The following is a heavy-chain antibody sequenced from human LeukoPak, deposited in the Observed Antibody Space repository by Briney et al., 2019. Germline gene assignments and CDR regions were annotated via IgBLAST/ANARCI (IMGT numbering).Heavy chain of an antibody. V-gene: IGHV4-39*01. CDR2: IYYSGST. J-gene: IGHJ4*02. CDR3: ARHGVHQNYDY. Sequence: SETLSLTCTVSGGSISISSYYWSWIRQPPGKGLEWIGSIYYSGSTYYNPSLKSRVTISVDTSKNQFSLKLSSVTAADTALYYCARHGVHQNYDYWGQGTLVTVSS. CDR1: GGSISISSYY. D-gene: IGHD1-1*01.